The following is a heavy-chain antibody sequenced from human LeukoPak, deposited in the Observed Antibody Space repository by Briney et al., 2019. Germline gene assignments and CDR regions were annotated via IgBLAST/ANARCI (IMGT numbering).Heavy chain of an antibody. CDR2: TIPIFGTA. Sequence: SVKVSCKASGGTFSSYAISWVRQAPGQGLEWMGGTIPIFGTANYAQKFQGRVTITADESTSTAYMELSSLRSEDTAVYYCATRPLGYCSSTSCPSRWFDPWGQGTLVTVSS. CDR3: ATRPLGYCSSTSCPSRWFDP. J-gene: IGHJ5*02. V-gene: IGHV1-69*01. D-gene: IGHD2-2*01. CDR1: GGTFSSYA.